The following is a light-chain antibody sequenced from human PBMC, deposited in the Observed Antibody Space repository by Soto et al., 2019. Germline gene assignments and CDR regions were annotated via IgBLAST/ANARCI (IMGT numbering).Light chain of an antibody. V-gene: IGKV3D-15*01. CDR3: QQRRNWQVT. CDR2: GAS. J-gene: IGKJ5*01. Sequence: EIVMTQSPATLSLSPGETATLSCRARQSISTNLAWYQQKLGQAPRLLIYGASTRATGIPARFSGSGSGTEFTLTISSLQSEDFAVYYCQQRRNWQVTFGQGTRLEI. CDR1: QSISTN.